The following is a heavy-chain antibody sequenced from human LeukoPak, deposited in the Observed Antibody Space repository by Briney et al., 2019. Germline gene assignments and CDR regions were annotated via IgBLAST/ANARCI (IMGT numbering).Heavy chain of an antibody. D-gene: IGHD3-3*01. Sequence: GGSLRLSCVASGFTFSTSGIHWVRQSPGKGLDWVAFIRNDGNKKNYAESVKGRFTISRDNSKNTLYLQMDSLSAEDTAVYYCAGHFGAWHYFDYWGQGTLVTVSS. CDR3: AGHFGAWHYFDY. CDR1: GFTFSTSG. J-gene: IGHJ4*02. V-gene: IGHV3-30*02. CDR2: IRNDGNKK.